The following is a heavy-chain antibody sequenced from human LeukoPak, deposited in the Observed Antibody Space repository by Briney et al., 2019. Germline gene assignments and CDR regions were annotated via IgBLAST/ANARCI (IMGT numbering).Heavy chain of an antibody. Sequence: GGSLRLSCAASGFTFSSYAMHWVRQAPGKGLEWVAVISYDGSNKYYADSVKGRFTISRDNSKNTLYLQMNSLRAEDTAVYYCAKGPYDSSGYYPRGSPPEYFQHWGQGTLVTVSS. D-gene: IGHD3-22*01. CDR2: ISYDGSNK. J-gene: IGHJ1*01. CDR1: GFTFSSYA. CDR3: AKGPYDSSGYYPRGSPPEYFQH. V-gene: IGHV3-30-3*01.